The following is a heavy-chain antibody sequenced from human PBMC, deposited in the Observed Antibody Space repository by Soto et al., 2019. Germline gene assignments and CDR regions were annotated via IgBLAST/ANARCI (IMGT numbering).Heavy chain of an antibody. Sequence: PGGSLRLSCAASGFTFSSYSMNWVRQAPGKGLEWVSYISISSSTIYYADFVKGRFTISRDNAKNSLYLQMNSLRAEDTAVYYCARAVMSAFDIWGQGTMVTVSS. J-gene: IGHJ3*02. CDR1: GFTFSSYS. CDR2: ISISSSTI. D-gene: IGHD2-8*01. V-gene: IGHV3-48*01. CDR3: ARAVMSAFDI.